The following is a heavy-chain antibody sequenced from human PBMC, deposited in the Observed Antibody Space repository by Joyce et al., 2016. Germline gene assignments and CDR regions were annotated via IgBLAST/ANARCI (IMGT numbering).Heavy chain of an antibody. CDR3: ARGRGMGV. J-gene: IGHJ6*02. CDR2: INEDGSYQ. V-gene: IGHV3-7*03. CDR1: GLTFTTFW. Sequence: EVQLVESGGALVQPGESVKLSCAASGLTFTTFWMSWARQAPGNGLGWLAKINEDGSYQYYVNSVRGRFTISRDNAKNSLYLQRNSLRAEDTAVYYCARGRGMGVWGQGTTVIVSS.